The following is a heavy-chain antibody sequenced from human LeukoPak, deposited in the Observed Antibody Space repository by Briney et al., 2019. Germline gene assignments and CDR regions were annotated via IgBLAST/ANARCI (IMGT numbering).Heavy chain of an antibody. CDR3: ARAPLYYYDSSGYYYYQGFDY. V-gene: IGHV7-4-1*02. D-gene: IGHD3-22*01. CDR2: INTNTGNP. Sequence: ASVKVSCKASGYTFTSYAMNWVRQAPGQGLEWMGWINTNTGNPTYALGFTGRFVFSLDTSVSTAYLQISSLKAEDTAVYYCARAPLYYYDSSGYYYYQGFDYWGQGTLVTVSS. CDR1: GYTFTSYA. J-gene: IGHJ4*02.